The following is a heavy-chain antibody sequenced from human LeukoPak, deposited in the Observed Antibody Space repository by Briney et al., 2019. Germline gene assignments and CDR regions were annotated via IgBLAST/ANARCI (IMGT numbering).Heavy chain of an antibody. Sequence: SETLSLTFTVSGGSISSYYWSWIRQPPGKGLEWSGYIYYSGSTNYNPSLKSRVTISVDTSKNQFSLKLSSVTAADTAVYYCARGVYGSGSYGPRGYYMDVWGKGTTVTVSS. CDR1: GGSISSYY. CDR2: IYYSGST. D-gene: IGHD3-10*01. V-gene: IGHV4-59*01. J-gene: IGHJ6*03. CDR3: ARGVYGSGSYGPRGYYMDV.